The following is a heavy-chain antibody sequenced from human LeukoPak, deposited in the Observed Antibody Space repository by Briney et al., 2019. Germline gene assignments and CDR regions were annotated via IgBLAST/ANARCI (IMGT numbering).Heavy chain of an antibody. D-gene: IGHD4-17*01. CDR2: IYPGDSDT. Sequence: GESLKISCKGSGYSFTSYWIGWVRQMPGKGLEWMGIIYPGDSDTRYSPSFQGQVTISADKSISTAYLQWSSLKASDTAMYYCARLTTVTTPREEHVYPDAFDIWGQGTMVTVSS. V-gene: IGHV5-51*01. J-gene: IGHJ3*02. CDR1: GYSFTSYW. CDR3: ARLTTVTTPREEHVYPDAFDI.